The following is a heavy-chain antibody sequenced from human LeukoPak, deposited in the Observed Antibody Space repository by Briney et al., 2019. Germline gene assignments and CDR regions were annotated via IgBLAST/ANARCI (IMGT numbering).Heavy chain of an antibody. D-gene: IGHD7-27*01. V-gene: IGHV3-23*01. J-gene: IGHJ4*02. CDR1: GFTFNIYG. CDR2: TSANGATT. Sequence: GGSLSLSCAASGFTFNIYGMSWVRQAPGKGLEWVSATSANGATTYYADSVKGRFAISRDNSKNTLYLQMNSLRAEDTAVYYCAKDRAWGLDYWGQGTLVTVSS. CDR3: AKDRAWGLDY.